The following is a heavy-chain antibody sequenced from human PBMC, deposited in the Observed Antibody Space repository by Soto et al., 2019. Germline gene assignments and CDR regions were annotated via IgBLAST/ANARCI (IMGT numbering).Heavy chain of an antibody. CDR2: ISYDGSNK. CDR3: ARVGIRIFGVVILDYYYGMDV. J-gene: IGHJ6*02. Sequence: PGGSLRLSCAASGFTFSSYAMHWVRQAPGKGLEWVAVISYDGSNKYYADSVKGRFTISRDNSKNTLYLQMNSLRAEDTAVYYCARVGIRIFGVVILDYYYGMDVWGQGTTVTVSS. CDR1: GFTFSSYA. D-gene: IGHD3-3*01. V-gene: IGHV3-30-3*01.